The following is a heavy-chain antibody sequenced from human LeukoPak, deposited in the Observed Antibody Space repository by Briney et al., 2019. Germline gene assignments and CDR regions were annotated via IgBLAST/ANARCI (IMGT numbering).Heavy chain of an antibody. Sequence: PGGSLRVSCAASGFTFSSYAMSWVRQAPGKGLEWVSAISGSGGSTYYADSVKGRFTISRDNTKNTLYLQMNSLRAEDTAVYYCANGYSYGLGFDYWGQGTLVTVSS. CDR3: ANGYSYGLGFDY. V-gene: IGHV3-23*01. J-gene: IGHJ4*02. CDR1: GFTFSSYA. CDR2: ISGSGGST. D-gene: IGHD5-18*01.